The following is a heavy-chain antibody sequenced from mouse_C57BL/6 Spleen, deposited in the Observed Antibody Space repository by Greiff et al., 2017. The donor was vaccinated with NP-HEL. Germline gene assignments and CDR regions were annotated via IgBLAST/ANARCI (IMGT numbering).Heavy chain of an antibody. CDR3: ARWLHYYGSSEDWYFDV. CDR1: GYTFTDYY. CDR2: INPNNGGT. D-gene: IGHD1-1*01. Sequence: VQLKQSGPELVKPGASVKISCKASGYTFTDYYMNWVKQSHGKSLEWIGDINPNNGGTSYNQKFKGKATLTVDKSSSTAYMELRSLTSEDSAVYYCARWLHYYGSSEDWYFDVWGTGTTVTVSS. J-gene: IGHJ1*03. V-gene: IGHV1-26*01.